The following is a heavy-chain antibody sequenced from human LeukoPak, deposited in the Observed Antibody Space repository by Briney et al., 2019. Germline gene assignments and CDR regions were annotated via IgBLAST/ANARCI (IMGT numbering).Heavy chain of an antibody. J-gene: IGHJ4*02. V-gene: IGHV3-7*03. Sequence: GGSLRLSCAASGFTLSNHWMTWVRQVPGRGPEWVANVNRDGSETYYLDSVKGRFTISRDNAKNSLYLQMNSLRAGDTAVYYCARRYFDYWGQGTLVTVSS. CDR3: ARRYFDY. CDR1: GFTLSNHW. CDR2: VNRDGSET.